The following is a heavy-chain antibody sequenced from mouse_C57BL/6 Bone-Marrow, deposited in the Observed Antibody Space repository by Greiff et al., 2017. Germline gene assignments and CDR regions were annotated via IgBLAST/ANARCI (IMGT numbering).Heavy chain of an antibody. CDR3: ARNYDGPRWYFDV. D-gene: IGHD2-3*01. V-gene: IGHV3-1*01. J-gene: IGHJ1*03. CDR2: ISYSGST. CDR1: GYSITSGYD. Sequence: VQLKESGPGMVKPSQSLSLTCTVTGYSITSGYDWHWIRHFPGNKLEWMGYISYSGSTNYNPSLKSRISITHDTSKNHFFLKLNSVTTEDTATYYCARNYDGPRWYFDVWGTGTTVTVSS.